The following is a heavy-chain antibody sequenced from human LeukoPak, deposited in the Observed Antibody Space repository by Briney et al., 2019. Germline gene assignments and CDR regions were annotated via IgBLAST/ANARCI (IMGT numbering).Heavy chain of an antibody. J-gene: IGHJ6*02. Sequence: GESLKISCKGSGYSFTSYWISWVRQMPGKGLEWMGRIDPSDSYTNYSPSFQGHVTISAGKSISTAYLQWSSLKASDTAMYYCASRGITMVRGSYYYYGMDVWGQGTTVTVSS. CDR2: IDPSDSYT. D-gene: IGHD3-10*01. CDR3: ASRGITMVRGSYYYYGMDV. CDR1: GYSFTSYW. V-gene: IGHV5-10-1*01.